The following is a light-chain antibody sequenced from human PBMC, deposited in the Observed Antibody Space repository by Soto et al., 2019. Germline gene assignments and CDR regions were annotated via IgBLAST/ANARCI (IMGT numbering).Light chain of an antibody. CDR3: ATWDDSLSGPV. CDR1: SSNIGSSD. Sequence: QSALTQPPSVSGTPGQRVSISCSGSSSNIGSSDVYWYQQLPGTAPKLFIYENNRRPSGVPDRFSGSKSGTSASLAISGLRSDDEADYYCATWDDSLSGPVFGGGTKLTVL. J-gene: IGLJ2*01. CDR2: ENN. V-gene: IGLV1-47*01.